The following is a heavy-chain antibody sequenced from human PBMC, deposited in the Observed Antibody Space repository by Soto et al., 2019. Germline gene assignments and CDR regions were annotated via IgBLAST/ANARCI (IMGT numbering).Heavy chain of an antibody. CDR1: GGSVSSGSYY. CDR2: IYYSGST. CDR3: ARARYDFWSGYLNV. V-gene: IGHV4-61*01. D-gene: IGHD3-3*01. J-gene: IGHJ6*02. Sequence: SETLSLTXTVSGGSVSSGSYYWSWIRQPPGKGLEWIGYIYYSGSTNYNPSLKSRVTISVDTSKNQFSLKLSSVTAADTAVYYCARARYDFWSGYLNVWGQGTMVTV.